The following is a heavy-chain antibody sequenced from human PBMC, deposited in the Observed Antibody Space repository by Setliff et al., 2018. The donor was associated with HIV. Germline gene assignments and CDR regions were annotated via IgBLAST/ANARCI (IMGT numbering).Heavy chain of an antibody. J-gene: IGHJ6*03. Sequence: KTSETLSLTCTVSGGSISSGYYYWGWIRQPPGKGLEWIGTIYYSGITYYNPSLKSRVTISVDTSKNQFSLKLSSVTAADTAVYYCARGAPYYDILTGYYSYYYYYMDVWGKGTTVTVSS. CDR2: IYYSGIT. V-gene: IGHV4-39*07. D-gene: IGHD3-9*01. CDR3: ARGAPYYDILTGYYSYYYYYMDV. CDR1: GGSISSGYYY.